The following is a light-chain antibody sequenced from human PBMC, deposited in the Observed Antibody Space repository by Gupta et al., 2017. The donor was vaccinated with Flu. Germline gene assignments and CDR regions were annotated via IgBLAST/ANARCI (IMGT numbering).Light chain of an antibody. V-gene: IGKV4-1*01. CDR1: QSVLYSSNNKNY. J-gene: IGKJ1*01. CDR2: WAS. CDR3: QQYYSTPWT. Sequence: VLTHPPPSLAVSLGERATINCKSSQSVLYSSNNKNYLAWYQQKPGQPPKLLIYWASTRESGVPDRFSGSGSGTEFTLTISSLQAEDVAVYYCQQYYSTPWTFGQGTKVEIK.